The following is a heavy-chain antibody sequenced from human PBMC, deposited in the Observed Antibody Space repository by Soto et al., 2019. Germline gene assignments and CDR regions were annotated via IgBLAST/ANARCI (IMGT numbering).Heavy chain of an antibody. J-gene: IGHJ4*02. Sequence: GESLKISCVASGFTFSSYTMNWVRQAPGKGLEWVSYITGSSGIVYYPDSVKGRFTISRDNAKNSLYLQMSSLRAEDTGVYYCASSKGPLDHWGQGTLVTVSS. V-gene: IGHV3-48*01. D-gene: IGHD3-3*02. CDR3: ASSKGPLDH. CDR1: GFTFSSYT. CDR2: ITGSSGIV.